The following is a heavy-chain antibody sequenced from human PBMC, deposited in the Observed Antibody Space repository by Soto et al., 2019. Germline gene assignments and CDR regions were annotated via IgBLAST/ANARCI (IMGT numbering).Heavy chain of an antibody. D-gene: IGHD3-10*01. J-gene: IGHJ4*02. V-gene: IGHV3-21*06. CDR1: GFTFSYYP. Sequence: EVQLVESGGGLVNPGGSLRLSCAASGFTFSYYPLHWVRRAPGKGLEWVSSINGIRDYIRYADSVKGRFTISRDNAKTSLYLQMNSLTAEDTAVYYCAREGVHNYTEYYFDYWGQGTLVTVSS. CDR2: INGIRDYI. CDR3: AREGVHNYTEYYFDY.